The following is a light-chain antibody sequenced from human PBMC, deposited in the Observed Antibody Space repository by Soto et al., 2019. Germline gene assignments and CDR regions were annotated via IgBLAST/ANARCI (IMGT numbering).Light chain of an antibody. J-gene: IGKJ5*01. CDR2: DES. CDR1: QSISSY. CDR3: QQRSNWPIT. V-gene: IGKV3-11*01. Sequence: DIVMTQCPATLSLSPGDSATLSCRASQSISSYLAWYQQKPGQAPRILIYDESNRATGIPDRLSGSGSGTDLTLTIGSLEPEDFAVYYCQQRSNWPITXGQGTRLEIK.